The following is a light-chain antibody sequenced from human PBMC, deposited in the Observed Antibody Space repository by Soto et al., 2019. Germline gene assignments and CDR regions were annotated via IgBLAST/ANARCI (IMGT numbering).Light chain of an antibody. V-gene: IGKV1D-12*01. CDR3: QQAYSFPIT. Sequence: DIQMTQSPSSVSASVGDRVTITCRASQDIAGYLACYQHKPGRTPELLIHGASRLQSGVPARFSGSGSGTDFTLSINSLQPEDFATYYCQQAYSFPITFGQGTRRR. CDR2: GAS. J-gene: IGKJ5*01. CDR1: QDIAGY.